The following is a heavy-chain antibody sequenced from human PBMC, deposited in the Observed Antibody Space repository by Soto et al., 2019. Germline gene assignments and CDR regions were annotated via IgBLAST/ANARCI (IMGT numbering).Heavy chain of an antibody. D-gene: IGHD2-21*02. Sequence: QLQLQESGSGLGKPSQTLSLICAVSGGSISSGGYSWSWIRQPPGKGLEWIGYIYHSGSTYYNPSLKSRVTISVDRSKNQFSLKLSSVTAADTAVYYCARATAIGYYFDYWGQGTLVTVSS. CDR3: ARATAIGYYFDY. V-gene: IGHV4-30-2*01. J-gene: IGHJ4*02. CDR2: IYHSGST. CDR1: GGSISSGGYS.